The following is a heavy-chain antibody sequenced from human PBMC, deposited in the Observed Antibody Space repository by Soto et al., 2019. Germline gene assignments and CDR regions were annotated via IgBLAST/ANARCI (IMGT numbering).Heavy chain of an antibody. D-gene: IGHD3-9*01. CDR2: INPSGGST. Sequence: QVQLVQSGAEVKKPGASVKVSCKASGYTFTSYYMHWVRQVPGQGLEWMGIINPSGGSTSYAQKFQGRVTMTRDTSTSTVYMELSSLRSEDTAVYYCARGGKVFDWLPWGYYGMDVWGQGTTVTVSS. V-gene: IGHV1-46*01. J-gene: IGHJ6*02. CDR1: GYTFTSYY. CDR3: ARGGKVFDWLPWGYYGMDV.